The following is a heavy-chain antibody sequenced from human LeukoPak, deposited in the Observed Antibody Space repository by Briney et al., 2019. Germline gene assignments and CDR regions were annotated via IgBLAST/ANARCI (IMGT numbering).Heavy chain of an antibody. Sequence: GASVKVSCKASGGTFSSYAISWVRQAPGQGLEWMGGIIPIFGTANYAQKFQGRVTITADESTSTAYMELSSLRSEDTAVYYCATHSSSWYQESDYWGQGTLVTVSS. CDR2: IIPIFGTA. D-gene: IGHD6-13*01. J-gene: IGHJ4*02. CDR3: ATHSSSWYQESDY. CDR1: GGTFSSYA. V-gene: IGHV1-69*13.